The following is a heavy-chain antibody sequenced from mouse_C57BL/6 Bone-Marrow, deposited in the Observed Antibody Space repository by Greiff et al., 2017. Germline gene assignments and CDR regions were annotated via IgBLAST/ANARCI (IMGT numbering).Heavy chain of an antibody. CDR1: GYTFTSYW. CDR3: ARPSLLWLRRAFAY. Sequence: QVQLKQSGAELVKPGASVKMSCKASGYTFTSYWITWVKQRPGHGLEWIGDIYPGSGSTNYNEKFKSKATLTVDTSSSTAYMQLSILTSEDSAVYYCARPSLLWLRRAFAYWGQGTLVTVSA. V-gene: IGHV1-55*01. J-gene: IGHJ3*01. CDR2: IYPGSGST. D-gene: IGHD2-2*01.